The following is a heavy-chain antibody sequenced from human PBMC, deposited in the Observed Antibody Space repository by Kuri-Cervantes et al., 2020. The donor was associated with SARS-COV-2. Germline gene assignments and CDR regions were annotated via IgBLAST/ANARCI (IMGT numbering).Heavy chain of an antibody. CDR2: IYYSGGT. V-gene: IGHV4-59*01. CDR3: AKDGPSADSSGYRFDI. J-gene: IGHJ3*02. D-gene: IGHD3-22*01. CDR1: GGSISSYY. Sequence: SETLSLTCTVSGGSISSYYWTWIRQPPGKGLEWIGYIYYSGGTNYNPSLKSRATISVDTSKNQFSLKLSSLTAVDTAVYYCAKDGPSADSSGYRFDIWGQGTTVTVSS.